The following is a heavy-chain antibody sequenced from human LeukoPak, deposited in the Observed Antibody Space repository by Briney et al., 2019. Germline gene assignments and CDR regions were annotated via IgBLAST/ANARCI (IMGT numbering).Heavy chain of an antibody. CDR2: IRYEGTSK. J-gene: IGHJ3*02. CDR1: GFSFSNYG. Sequence: GGSLRLSCAASGFSFSNYGMHWVRQAPGKGLEWVAFIRYEGTSKYYADSVKGRFTISRDNSKNTLYLEMNSLRAEDTAVYYCAVSRISAFDIWGQGTMVTVSS. V-gene: IGHV3-30*02. CDR3: AVSRISAFDI. D-gene: IGHD3-3*02.